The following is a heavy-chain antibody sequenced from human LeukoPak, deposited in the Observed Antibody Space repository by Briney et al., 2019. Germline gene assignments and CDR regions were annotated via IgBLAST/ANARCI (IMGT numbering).Heavy chain of an antibody. CDR1: GFTFSTYG. CDR2: IRSDGSNK. CDR3: AKPGSSDIVVVPAAIPYYYYYYYMDV. J-gene: IGHJ6*03. D-gene: IGHD2-2*01. Sequence: GGSLRLSCAASGFTFSTYGMHWVRQAPGKGLEWVAFIRSDGSNKYYADSVKGRFIISRDNSKNTLYLQMNSLRAEDTAVYYCAKPGSSDIVVVPAAIPYYYYYYYMDVWGKGTTVTVSS. V-gene: IGHV3-30*02.